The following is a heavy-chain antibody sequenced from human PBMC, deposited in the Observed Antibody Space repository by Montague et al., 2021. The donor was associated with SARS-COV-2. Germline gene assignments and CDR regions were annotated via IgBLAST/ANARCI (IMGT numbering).Heavy chain of an antibody. CDR3: ARCSLDGGYSGYEVCYFDY. CDR1: VGCGNGSIW. V-gene: IGHV4-4*02. Sequence: SETLSLTCVGDVGCGNGSIWWSWVRQTPGKRLEWVGEINHRLSTDYNPSLKSRVTISVHTSRNQFSLDLSSVTAADTAVYYCARCSLDGGYSGYEVCYFDYWGQGTLVTVSS. D-gene: IGHD5-12*01. CDR2: INHRLST. J-gene: IGHJ4*02.